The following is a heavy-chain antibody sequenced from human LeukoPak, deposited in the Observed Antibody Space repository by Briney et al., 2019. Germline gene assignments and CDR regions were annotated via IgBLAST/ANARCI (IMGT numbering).Heavy chain of an antibody. CDR1: GFTFSSYW. CDR3: ARDSTVTTLAYWFDP. CDR2: INHSGST. V-gene: IGHV4-34*01. Sequence: GSLRLSCAASGFTFSSYWMSWVRQPPGKGLEWIGEINHSGSTNYNPSLKSRVTISVDTSKNQFSLKLSSVTAADTAVYYCARDSTVTTLAYWFDPWGQGTLVTVSS. J-gene: IGHJ5*02. D-gene: IGHD4-17*01.